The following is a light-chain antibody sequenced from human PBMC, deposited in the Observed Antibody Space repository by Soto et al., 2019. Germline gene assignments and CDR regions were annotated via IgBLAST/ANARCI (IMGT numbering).Light chain of an antibody. CDR1: SSDVGSYNL. V-gene: IGLV2-23*01. CDR3: CSYAGSSTSRV. Sequence: QSALTQPASVSGSPGQSITISCTGTSSDVGSYNLVSWYQQHPGKAPKLIIYEASKRPSGVSNRFSGSKSGNTASLTISGLQAEDEADYYCCSYAGSSTSRVFGTGTKLTVL. J-gene: IGLJ1*01. CDR2: EAS.